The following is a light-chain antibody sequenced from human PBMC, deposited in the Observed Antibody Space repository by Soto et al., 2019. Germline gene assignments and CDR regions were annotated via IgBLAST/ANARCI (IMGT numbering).Light chain of an antibody. V-gene: IGKV1-5*01. Sequence: IHMTHSPSSLSASLGDRFPITSRSSLSISSWLAWYQQKPGKAPKLLIYDVSSLESGVPSRFSGSGSGTEFILTISSLQPDDFATYYCQQYDSYSWTFDQGTKVDIK. CDR1: LSISSW. CDR2: DVS. J-gene: IGKJ1*01. CDR3: QQYDSYSWT.